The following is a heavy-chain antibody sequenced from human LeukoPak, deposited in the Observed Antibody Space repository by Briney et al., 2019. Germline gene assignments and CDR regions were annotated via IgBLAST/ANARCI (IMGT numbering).Heavy chain of an antibody. CDR1: GGSISSGGYY. V-gene: IGHV4-31*03. Sequence: ASQTLSLTCTVSGGSISSGGYYWSWIRQHPGKGLGWIGYIYYSGSTYYNPSLKSRVTISVDTSKNQFSLKLSSVTAADTAVYYCASVAGEWGPYYGMDVWGQGTTVTVSS. CDR3: ASVAGEWGPYYGMDV. CDR2: IYYSGST. D-gene: IGHD1-26*01. J-gene: IGHJ6*02.